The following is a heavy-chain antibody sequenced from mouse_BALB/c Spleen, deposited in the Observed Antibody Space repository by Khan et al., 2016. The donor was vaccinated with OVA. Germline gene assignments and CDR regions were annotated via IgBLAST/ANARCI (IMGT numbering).Heavy chain of an antibody. CDR3: ARVYGGDFDY. Sequence: EVQLQESGPGLVKPSQSLSLTCTVTGYSITSDYAWNWIRQFPGNKLEWMGFISYSGNTNYNPSLKSRISITRDTSKNQFFLPLNSVTTEDTATYYCARVYGGDFDYWGQGTTLTGSS. J-gene: IGHJ2*01. CDR1: GYSITSDYA. V-gene: IGHV3-2*02. D-gene: IGHD1-1*01. CDR2: ISYSGNT.